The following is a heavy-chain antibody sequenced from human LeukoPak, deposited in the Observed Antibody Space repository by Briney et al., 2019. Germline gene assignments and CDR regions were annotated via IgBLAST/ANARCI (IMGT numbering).Heavy chain of an antibody. J-gene: IGHJ1*01. CDR1: GFTFSSYS. Sequence: PGGSLRLSCAASGFTFSSYSMNCVRQAPGKGLEWVSSISSSSSYIYYADSVKGRFTISRDNAKNSLYLQMNSLRAEDTAVYYCAREEAVAGGYFQHWGQGTLVTVSS. CDR3: AREEAVAGGYFQH. D-gene: IGHD6-19*01. V-gene: IGHV3-21*01. CDR2: ISSSSSYI.